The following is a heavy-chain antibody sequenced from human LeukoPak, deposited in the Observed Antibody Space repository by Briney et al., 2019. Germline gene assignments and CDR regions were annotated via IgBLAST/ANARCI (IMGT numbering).Heavy chain of an antibody. CDR1: GGSISSYY. V-gene: IGHV4-34*01. J-gene: IGHJ5*02. Sequence: PSEALSLTCTVSGGSISSYYWSWIRQPPGKGLEWIGEINHSGSTNYNPSLKSRVTISVDTSKYQFSLKLSSVTAADTAVYYCARYGPPNSSGWRAPDNWFDPWGQGTLVTVSS. D-gene: IGHD6-19*01. CDR3: ARYGPPNSSGWRAPDNWFDP. CDR2: INHSGST.